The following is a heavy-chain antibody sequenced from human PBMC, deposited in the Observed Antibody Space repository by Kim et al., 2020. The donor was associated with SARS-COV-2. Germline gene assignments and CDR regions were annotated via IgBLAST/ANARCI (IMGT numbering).Heavy chain of an antibody. CDR2: INHSGST. CDR1: GGSFSGYY. J-gene: IGHJ4*02. Sequence: SETLSLTCAVYGGSFSGYYWSWIRQPPGKGLEWIGEINHSGSTNYNPSLKSRVTISVDTSKNQFSLKLSSVTAADTAVYYCAVTYYDYVWGSVYFDYWGQGTLVTVSS. D-gene: IGHD3-16*01. V-gene: IGHV4-34*01. CDR3: AVTYYDYVWGSVYFDY.